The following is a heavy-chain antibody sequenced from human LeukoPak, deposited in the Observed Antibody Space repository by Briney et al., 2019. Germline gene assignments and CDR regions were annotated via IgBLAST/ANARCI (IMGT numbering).Heavy chain of an antibody. CDR3: TRGRLTTIPDAFDI. D-gene: IGHD4-17*01. V-gene: IGHV4-31*03. J-gene: IGHJ3*02. CDR1: GGSISSGGYY. CDR2: IYYSGST. Sequence: PSQTLSLTCTVSGGSISSGGYYCSWIRQHPGKGLEWIGYIYYSGSTYYNPSLKSRVTISVDTSKNQFSLKLSSVTAADTAVYYCTRGRLTTIPDAFDIWGQGTMVTVSS.